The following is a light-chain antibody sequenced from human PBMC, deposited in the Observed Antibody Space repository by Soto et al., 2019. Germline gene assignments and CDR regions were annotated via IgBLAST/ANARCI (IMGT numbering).Light chain of an antibody. Sequence: TQSRVTLSVYPGEGATLSCLASQDVGSNLAWYQQKPGQAPRLLIYGASTRATGVPARFSGSGSETDFTLTISSLQSEDFAIYYCLQYNNWPPWTFGQGTKVDVK. CDR1: QDVGSN. V-gene: IGKV3-15*01. CDR3: LQYNNWPPWT. CDR2: GAS. J-gene: IGKJ1*01.